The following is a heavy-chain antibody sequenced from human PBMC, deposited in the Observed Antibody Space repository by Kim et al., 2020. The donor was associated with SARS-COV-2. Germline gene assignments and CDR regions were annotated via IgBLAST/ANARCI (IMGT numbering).Heavy chain of an antibody. J-gene: IGHJ5*02. CDR2: IYYSGST. V-gene: IGHV4-39*01. CDR1: GGSISSSSYY. CDR3: ARHEGIYCSGGSCYSGDDNWFDP. D-gene: IGHD2-15*01. Sequence: SETLSLTCTVSGGSISSSSYYWGWIRQPPGKGLEWIGSIYYSGSTYYNPSLKSRVTISVDTSKNQFSLKLSSVTAADTAVYYCARHEGIYCSGGSCYSGDDNWFDPWGQGTLVTVSS.